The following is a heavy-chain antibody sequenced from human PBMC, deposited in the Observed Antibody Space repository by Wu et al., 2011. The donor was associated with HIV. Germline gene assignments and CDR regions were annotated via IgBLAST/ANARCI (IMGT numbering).Heavy chain of an antibody. CDR2: ISSTSSYI. V-gene: IGHV3-21*01. Sequence: VQLVESGGGLVQPGGSLRLSCAASGFTFISYSMNWVRQAPGKGLEWVSYISSTSSYIYYADSVKGRFTISRDNAKNSLYLQMNSLRAEDTAVYYCAGAVYSGSHGAFDFWGQGTMVIVSA. CDR1: GFTFISYS. D-gene: IGHD1-26*01. CDR3: AGAVYSGSHGAFDF. J-gene: IGHJ3*01.